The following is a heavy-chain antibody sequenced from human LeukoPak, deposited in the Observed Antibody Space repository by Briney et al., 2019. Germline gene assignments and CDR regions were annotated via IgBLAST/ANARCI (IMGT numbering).Heavy chain of an antibody. CDR2: ISWNSGSI. V-gene: IGHV3-9*01. CDR3: AKDIGR. CDR1: GFTFDDYA. J-gene: IGHJ5*02. Sequence: GRSLRLSCAASGFTFDDYAMHWVRHAPGKGLEWVSGISWNSGSIGYADSVKGRFTISRDNAKNSLYLQMNSLRAEDTALYYCAKDIGRWGQGTLVTVSS.